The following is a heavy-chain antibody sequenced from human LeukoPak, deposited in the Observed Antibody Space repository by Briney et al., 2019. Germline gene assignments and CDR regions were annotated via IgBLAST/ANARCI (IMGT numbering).Heavy chain of an antibody. CDR1: GYTFTSYY. D-gene: IGHD5-18*01. CDR3: ARVRGYSYGYGLDGGHYFDY. Sequence: ASVKVSCKASGYTFTSYYMHWVPQAPGQGLEWMGIINPSGGSTSYAQKFRGRVTMTRDTSTSTVYMELSSLRSEDTAVYYCARVRGYSYGYGLDGGHYFDYWGQGTLVTVSS. CDR2: INPSGGST. V-gene: IGHV1-46*01. J-gene: IGHJ4*02.